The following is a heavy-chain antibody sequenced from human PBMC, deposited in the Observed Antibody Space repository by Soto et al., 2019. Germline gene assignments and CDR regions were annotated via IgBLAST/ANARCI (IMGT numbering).Heavy chain of an antibody. CDR1: GGSFSGYY. J-gene: IGHJ4*02. V-gene: IGHV4-34*01. CDR2: INHSGST. D-gene: IGHD6-19*01. CDR3: ARAGPTYSSGWRGYYFDY. Sequence: QVQLQQWGAGLLKPSETLSLTCAVYGGSFSGYYWSWIRQPPGKGLEWIGEINHSGSTSYNPSLKSRVTISVDTSKNQFSLKLSSVTAADTAVYYCARAGPTYSSGWRGYYFDYWGQGTLVTVSS.